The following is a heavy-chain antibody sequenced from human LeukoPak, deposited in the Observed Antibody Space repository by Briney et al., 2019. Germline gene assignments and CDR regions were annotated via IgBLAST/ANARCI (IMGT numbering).Heavy chain of an antibody. CDR1: GFSFSIYA. J-gene: IGHJ4*02. D-gene: IGHD1-1*01. CDR2: ISYEGSNT. Sequence: GGSLRLSCAASGFSFSIYAMCWVRPAPGEGLGWVAVISYEGSNTYYADTVKGRFTISRDNSENTLYMQMNSLRAEDTAVYYCARDGPDVNGDYWGQGTLVTVSS. CDR3: ARDGPDVNGDY. V-gene: IGHV3-30-3*01.